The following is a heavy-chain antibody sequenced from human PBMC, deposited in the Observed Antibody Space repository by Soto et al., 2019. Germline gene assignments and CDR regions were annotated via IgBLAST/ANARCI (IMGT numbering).Heavy chain of an antibody. D-gene: IGHD6-13*01. CDR1: GGSISSGGYY. J-gene: IGHJ4*02. CDR2: IYYSGST. CDR3: ARHYSSSWFDY. Sequence: SETLSLTCTVSGGSISSGGYYWNWIRQHPGKGLEWIGYIYYSGSTYYNPSLKSRVTISLDTSKNQFSLKLSSVTAADTAVYYCARHYSSSWFDYWGQGTLVTVSS. V-gene: IGHV4-31*03.